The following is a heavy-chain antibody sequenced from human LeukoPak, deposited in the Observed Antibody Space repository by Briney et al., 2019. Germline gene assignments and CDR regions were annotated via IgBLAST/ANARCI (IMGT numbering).Heavy chain of an antibody. CDR2: IYASGST. J-gene: IGHJ4*02. D-gene: IGHD6-19*01. CDR1: GGSISSYY. Sequence: SETLSLTCTVSGGSISSYYWSWIRQPAGKGLEWIGRIYASGSTNYNPSLKSRVTISVDKSKNQFSLKLSSVTAADTAVYYCAREGSSGWTPFDYWGQGTLVTVSS. V-gene: IGHV4-4*07. CDR3: AREGSSGWTPFDY.